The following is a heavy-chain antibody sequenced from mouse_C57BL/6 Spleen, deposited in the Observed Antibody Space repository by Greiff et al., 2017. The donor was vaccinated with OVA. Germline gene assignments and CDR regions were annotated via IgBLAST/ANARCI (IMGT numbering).Heavy chain of an antibody. J-gene: IGHJ3*01. CDR1: GYAFTNYL. D-gene: IGHD2-4*01. Sequence: VKLMESGAELVRPGTSVKVSCKASGYAFTNYLIEWVKQRPGQGLEWIGVINPGSGGTNYNEKFKGKATLTADKSSSTAYMQLSSLTSEDSAVYFCARDYEYDEGAWFAYWGQGTLVTVSA. V-gene: IGHV1-54*01. CDR2: INPGSGGT. CDR3: ARDYEYDEGAWFAY.